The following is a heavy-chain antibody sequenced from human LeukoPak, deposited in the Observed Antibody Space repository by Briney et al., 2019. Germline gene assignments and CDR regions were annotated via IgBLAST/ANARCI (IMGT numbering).Heavy chain of an antibody. Sequence: GGSLRLSCAASGFTFSSYAMHWVRQAPGKGLEWVAVISYDGSNKYYADSVKGRFTISRDNSKNTLYLQMNSLRAEDTAVYYCARDYYDSSGYCGYWGQGTLVTVSS. CDR3: ARDYYDSSGYCGY. J-gene: IGHJ4*02. D-gene: IGHD3-22*01. CDR1: GFTFSSYA. V-gene: IGHV3-30*04. CDR2: ISYDGSNK.